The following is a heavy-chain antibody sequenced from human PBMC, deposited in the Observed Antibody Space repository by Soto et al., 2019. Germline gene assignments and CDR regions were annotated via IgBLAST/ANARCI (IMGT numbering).Heavy chain of an antibody. J-gene: IGHJ4*02. Sequence: QVQLVESGGGVVQPGRSLRLSCAASGFTFSSYAMHWVRQAPGKGLEWVAVISYDGSNKYYADSVKGRFTISRDNSKNTLYLQMNSLRAEDTAVYYCARETVVTAGTPVWDYWGQGTLVTVSS. CDR1: GFTFSSYA. V-gene: IGHV3-30-3*01. CDR3: ARETVVTAGTPVWDY. CDR2: ISYDGSNK. D-gene: IGHD2-21*02.